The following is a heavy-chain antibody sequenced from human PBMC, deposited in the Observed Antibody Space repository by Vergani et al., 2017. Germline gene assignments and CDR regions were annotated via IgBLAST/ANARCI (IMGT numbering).Heavy chain of an antibody. Sequence: QVQLVESGGGVVQPGRSLRLSCAASGFTFSSYAMHWVRQAPGKGLEWVAVISYDGSNKYYADSVKGRFTISRDNSKNTLYLQMNSLRAEDTAVYYCARVQELYDFWSGYRVRYYYYMDVWGKGTTVTVSS. CDR2: ISYDGSNK. CDR3: ARVQELYDFWSGYRVRYYYYMDV. D-gene: IGHD3-3*01. V-gene: IGHV3-30-3*01. J-gene: IGHJ6*03. CDR1: GFTFSSYA.